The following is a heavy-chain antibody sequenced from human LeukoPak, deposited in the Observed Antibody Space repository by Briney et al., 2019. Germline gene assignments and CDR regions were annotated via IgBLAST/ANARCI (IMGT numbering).Heavy chain of an antibody. CDR2: VSLDGRNT. Sequence: GGSLRLSCAASRFIFNSYAMHWVRQAPGKGLEWVAVVSLDGRNTYYSDSVRGRFTISRDNSKNTLYLQMDSLRSEDTAVYFCARGFSNDYFDNWGQGTSVSVSS. J-gene: IGHJ4*02. D-gene: IGHD4-11*01. CDR1: RFIFNSYA. V-gene: IGHV3-30*03. CDR3: ARGFSNDYFDN.